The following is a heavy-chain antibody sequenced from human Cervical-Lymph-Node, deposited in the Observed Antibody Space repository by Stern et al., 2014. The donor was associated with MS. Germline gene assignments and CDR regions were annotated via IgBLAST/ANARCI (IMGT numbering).Heavy chain of an antibody. CDR3: ASVHSSSSGNWFDP. V-gene: IGHV1-69*01. J-gene: IGHJ5*02. CDR2: SSAIFGTA. Sequence: VQLVESGAEVKKPGSSVKVSCKASGCTFSSYAISWVRQAPGQGLEWMGGSSAIFGTANYAQKFKGRVTITADESTSTAYMELSSLRSEDTAVYYCASVHSSSSGNWFDPWGQGTLVTVSS. D-gene: IGHD6-13*01. CDR1: GCTFSSYA.